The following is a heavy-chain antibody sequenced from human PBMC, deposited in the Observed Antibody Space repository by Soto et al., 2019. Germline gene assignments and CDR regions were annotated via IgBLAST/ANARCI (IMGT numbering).Heavy chain of an antibody. J-gene: IGHJ6*02. CDR1: GFTFSSYE. Sequence: GGSLRLSCAASGFTFSSYEMNWVRQAPGQGLEWVSYISDSGGTVYYADSVKGRFTVSRDNAQNSVYLEMNSLRTEDTAVYYCARDLLHYDFWSGYSAYFYYGMDVWGPGTTVTVSS. V-gene: IGHV3-48*03. D-gene: IGHD3-3*01. CDR2: ISDSGGTV. CDR3: ARDLLHYDFWSGYSAYFYYGMDV.